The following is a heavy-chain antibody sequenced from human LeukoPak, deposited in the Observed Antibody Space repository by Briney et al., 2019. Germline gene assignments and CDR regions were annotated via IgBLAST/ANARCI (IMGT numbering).Heavy chain of an antibody. V-gene: IGHV3-23*01. CDR1: GSTSSTYA. J-gene: IGHJ5*02. D-gene: IGHD1-26*01. Sequence: GGSLRLSCAASGSTSSTYAMSWVRQAPGKGLEWVSAISGSGASTYYADSVTGRFTISRDNSKNTVFLHMKTLRAEDTALYYRARWGGSFSSRCDPWGQGTLVTVSS. CDR3: ARWGGSFSSRCDP. CDR2: ISGSGAST.